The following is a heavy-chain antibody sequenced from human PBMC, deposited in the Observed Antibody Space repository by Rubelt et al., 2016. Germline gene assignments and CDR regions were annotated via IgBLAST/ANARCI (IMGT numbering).Heavy chain of an antibody. V-gene: IGHV4-59*04. CDR2: IHDGGNT. Sequence: QVQLQESGPGLVKPSETLSLTCTVSGASISSYYLSWIRQPPGKGLEWIGSIHDGGNTYYNPSLKSRLTMSVDTSKNQFSLKLISVTAADTAVYYCARRSEFVHPYGMDVWGQGTTVTVSS. J-gene: IGHJ6*02. CDR1: GASISSYY. D-gene: IGHD3-3*01. CDR3: ARRSEFVHPYGMDV.